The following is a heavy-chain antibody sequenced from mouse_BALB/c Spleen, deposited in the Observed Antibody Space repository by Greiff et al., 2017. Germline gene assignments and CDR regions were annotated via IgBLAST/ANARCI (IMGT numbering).Heavy chain of an antibody. CDR2: IDPANGNT. J-gene: IGHJ1*01. Sequence: EVKLQESGAELVKPGASVKLSCTASGFNIKDTYMYWVKQRPEQGLEWIGRIDPANGNTKYDPKFQGKATITADTSSNTAYLQLSSLTSEDTAVYYCARTGRYWYFDVWGAGTTVTVSS. CDR3: ARTGRYWYFDV. V-gene: IGHV14-3*02. D-gene: IGHD4-1*01. CDR1: GFNIKDTY.